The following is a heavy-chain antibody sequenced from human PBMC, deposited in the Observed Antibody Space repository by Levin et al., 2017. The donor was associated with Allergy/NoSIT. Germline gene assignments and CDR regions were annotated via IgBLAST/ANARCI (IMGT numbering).Heavy chain of an antibody. CDR1: GFTFSSYG. V-gene: IGHV3-33*01. CDR3: ASAYSSSEYFQH. J-gene: IGHJ1*01. Sequence: GGSLRLSCAASGFTFSSYGMHWVRQAPGKGLEWVAVIWYDGSNKYYADSVKGRFTISRDNSKNTLYLQMNSLRAEDTAVYYCASAYSSSEYFQHWGQGTLVTVSA. CDR2: IWYDGSNK. D-gene: IGHD6-13*01.